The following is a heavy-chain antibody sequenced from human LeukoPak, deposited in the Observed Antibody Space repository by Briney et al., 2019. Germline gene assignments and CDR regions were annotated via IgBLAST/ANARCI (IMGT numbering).Heavy chain of an antibody. J-gene: IGHJ6*02. CDR3: ARGVVEGPYYYYYGMDV. CDR2: INHSGST. V-gene: IGHV4-34*01. CDR1: GGSFSGYY. Sequence: PSETLSLTCAVYGGSFSGYYWSWIRQPPGKGLEWIGEINHSGSTNYNPSLKSRVTISVDTSKNQFSLKLSSVTAADTAVYYCARGVVEGPYYYYYGMDVWGQGITVTVSS.